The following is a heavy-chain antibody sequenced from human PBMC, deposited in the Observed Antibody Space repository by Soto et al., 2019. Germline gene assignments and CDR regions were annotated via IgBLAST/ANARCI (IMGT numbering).Heavy chain of an antibody. CDR1: GFTFSSYG. Sequence: QVQLVESGGGVVQPGRSLRLSCAASGFTFSSYGMHWVRQAPGKGLEWVAVISYDGSNKYYADSVKGRFTISRDNSKNTLYLQMNSLRAEDTAVYYCAKPSLGGGYSNGMDVWGQGTTVTVSS. CDR2: ISYDGSNK. V-gene: IGHV3-30*18. J-gene: IGHJ6*02. D-gene: IGHD4-4*01. CDR3: AKPSLGGGYSNGMDV.